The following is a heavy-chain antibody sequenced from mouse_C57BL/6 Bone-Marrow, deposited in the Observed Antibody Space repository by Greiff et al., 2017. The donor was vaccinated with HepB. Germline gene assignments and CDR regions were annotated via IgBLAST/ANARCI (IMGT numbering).Heavy chain of an antibody. CDR1: VYTFTSYW. D-gene: IGHD1-1*01. V-gene: IGHV1-59*01. CDR3: ARNYGSSYDY. Sequence: QVQLQQPGAELVRPGTSVKLSCKASVYTFTSYWMHWVKQRPGQGLEWIGVIDPSDSYTNYNQKFKGKATLTVDTSSSTAYMQLSSLTSEDSAVYYCARNYGSSYDYWGQGTTLTVSS. CDR2: IDPSDSYT. J-gene: IGHJ2*01.